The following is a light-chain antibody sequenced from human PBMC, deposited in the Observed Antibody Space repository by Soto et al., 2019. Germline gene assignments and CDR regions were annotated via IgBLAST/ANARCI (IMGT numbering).Light chain of an antibody. J-gene: IGLJ1*01. CDR2: EVR. CDR1: SSDIGGYNY. CDR3: SSYISSDILYV. Sequence: QSVLTQPASLSGSPCQSITSACTGTSSDIGGYNYVSWYQHTPGKPPKLMIYEVRNRPSGVSNRFSGSKSGNTASLIISGLQAEDEADYYCSSYISSDILYVFGTGTKVTVL. V-gene: IGLV2-14*01.